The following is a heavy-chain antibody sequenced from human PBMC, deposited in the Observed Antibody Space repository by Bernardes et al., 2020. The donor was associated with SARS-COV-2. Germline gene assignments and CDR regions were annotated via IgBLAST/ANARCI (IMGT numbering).Heavy chain of an antibody. Sequence: GGSLRLSCAASGFTFDSYAMSWVRQAPGKGLEWVSAISTHGGSTYYAVSVRGRFTISTDNSKNTLYLQMNSLRAEDTAVFYCARQDWGGDCYFSSVVDYWGQGTLVTVSS. CDR3: ARQDWGGDCYFSSVVDY. CDR2: ISTHGGST. J-gene: IGHJ4*02. D-gene: IGHD2-21*01. V-gene: IGHV3-23*01. CDR1: GFTFDSYA.